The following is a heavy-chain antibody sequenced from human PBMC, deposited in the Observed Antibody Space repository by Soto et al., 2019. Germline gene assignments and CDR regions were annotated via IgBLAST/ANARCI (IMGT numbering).Heavy chain of an antibody. CDR2: ITPFNGNT. V-gene: IGHV1-45*02. D-gene: IGHD3-10*01. J-gene: IGHJ3*02. CDR3: ASWHGSGSYTDAFDI. Sequence: GASVKVSCKASGYTFTSYDINWVRQAPGQALEWMGWITPFNGNTNYAQKFQDRVTITRDRSMSTAYMELSSLRSEDTAMYYCASWHGSGSYTDAFDIWGQGTMVTVSS. CDR1: GYTFTSYD.